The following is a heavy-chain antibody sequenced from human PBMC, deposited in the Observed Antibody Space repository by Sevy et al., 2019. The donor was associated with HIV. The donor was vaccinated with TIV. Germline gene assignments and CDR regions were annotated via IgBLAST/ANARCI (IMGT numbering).Heavy chain of an antibody. CDR3: AREAGGYDYDYGMDV. Sequence: SETLSLTCTVSGGSISTTDYYWSWIRQPPGKGLEWIGYIHYTGTTYYNPSLKSRLNKISVDTSRNQFSLKLSSVTAADTGIYFCAREAGGYDYDYGMDVWGQGTTVTVSS. CDR2: IHYTGTT. J-gene: IGHJ6*02. D-gene: IGHD6-13*01. V-gene: IGHV4-30-4*01. CDR1: GGSISTTDYY.